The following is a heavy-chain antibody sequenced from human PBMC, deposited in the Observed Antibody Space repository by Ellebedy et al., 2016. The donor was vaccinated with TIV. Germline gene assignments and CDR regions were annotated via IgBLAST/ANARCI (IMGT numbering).Heavy chain of an antibody. CDR1: GFTFDDYA. V-gene: IGHV3-9*01. CDR2: ISWNSGSI. J-gene: IGHJ3*02. CDR3: ARWGSFDI. D-gene: IGHD3-16*01. Sequence: PGGSLRLSCAASGFTFDDYAMHWVRQAPGKGLEWVSGISWNSGSIGYADSVKGRFTISRDNAKNSLYLQMNSLRAEDTAVYYCARWGSFDIWGQGTMVTVSS.